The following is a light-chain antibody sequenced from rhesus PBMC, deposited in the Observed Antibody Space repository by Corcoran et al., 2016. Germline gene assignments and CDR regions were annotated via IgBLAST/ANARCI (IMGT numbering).Light chain of an antibody. V-gene: IGKV1-43*02. CDR3: LHFNSGPYS. CDR1: QVINTN. CDR2: AAS. J-gene: IGKJ2*01. Sequence: DIQMTQSPSSLSASVGDRVSITCRASQVINTNLNWYQQKPGKAPKRLIYAASTLESGVPSRFRGSGSGTDFTLTISSLQPEDFATYYCLHFNSGPYSFGQGTKVEIK.